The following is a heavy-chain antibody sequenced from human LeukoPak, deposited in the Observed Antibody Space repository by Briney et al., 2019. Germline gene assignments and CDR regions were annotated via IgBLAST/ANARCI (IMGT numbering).Heavy chain of an antibody. J-gene: IGHJ5*02. V-gene: IGHV3-66*01. Sequence: SGGSPRLSCAASGVSVSSNFMIWVRQAPGKGLEWVSLIYSGGETSYADSVKGRFSISRDNSKNTLYLQMNSLRVEDTAVYYCTRDPPAVAINTYAWGQGTLVTVSS. CDR1: GVSVSSNF. D-gene: IGHD6-13*01. CDR3: TRDPPAVAINTYA. CDR2: IYSGGET.